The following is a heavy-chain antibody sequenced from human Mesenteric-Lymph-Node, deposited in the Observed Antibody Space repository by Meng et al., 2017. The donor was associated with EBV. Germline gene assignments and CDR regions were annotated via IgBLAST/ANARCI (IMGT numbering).Heavy chain of an antibody. V-gene: IGHV1-18*01. CDR1: GYTFTTHG. CDR3: ARSFAAAAKFDY. CDR2: ISPYNDNT. Sequence: QVDLVEAGAGVKEPGASVKVSCKASGYTFTTHGISWVRQAPGQGLEWMGWISPYNDNTNSAQKFQGRVTMTIDTSTRTAYLELRSLRADDTAMYYCARSFAAAAKFDYWGQGTLVTVSS. J-gene: IGHJ4*02. D-gene: IGHD6-13*01.